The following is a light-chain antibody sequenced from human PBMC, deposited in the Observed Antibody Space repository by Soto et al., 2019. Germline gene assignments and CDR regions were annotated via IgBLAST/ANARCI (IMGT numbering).Light chain of an antibody. Sequence: QSVLTQPASVSGSPGQSITISCTGTSSDVGSYNLVSWYQQHPGKAPKLMIYEGSERPSGVSNRFSGSKSGNTASLTISGLQAEDEADYYCSSFTRSSTYVFGSGTKLTVL. V-gene: IGLV2-14*02. CDR2: EGS. CDR1: SSDVGSYNL. CDR3: SSFTRSSTYV. J-gene: IGLJ1*01.